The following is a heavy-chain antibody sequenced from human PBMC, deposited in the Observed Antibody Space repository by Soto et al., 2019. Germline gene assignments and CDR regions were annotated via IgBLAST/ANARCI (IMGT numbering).Heavy chain of an antibody. J-gene: IGHJ4*02. Sequence: GGSLRLSCAASGFTFSSYAMSWVRQAPGKGLEWVSAISGSGGSTYYADSVKGRFTISRDNSKNTLYLQMNSLRAEDTGVYYCAKDRAYSGYGAIFDYWGQGTLVTVSS. CDR2: ISGSGGST. D-gene: IGHD5-12*01. CDR1: GFTFSSYA. CDR3: AKDRAYSGYGAIFDY. V-gene: IGHV3-23*01.